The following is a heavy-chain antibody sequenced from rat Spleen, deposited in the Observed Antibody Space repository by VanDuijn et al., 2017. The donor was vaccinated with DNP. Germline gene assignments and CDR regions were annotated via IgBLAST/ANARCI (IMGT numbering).Heavy chain of an antibody. CDR1: GYSITRNYR. CDR3: ASGPNGYNYFDY. J-gene: IGHJ2*01. V-gene: IGHV3-3*01. Sequence: EVQLQESGPGLVESSQSLSLTCYVTGYSITRNYRWNWIRKFPGNKLEWMGYVNSADSTYYNPSLKRRISITRDTSKNQFFLQVNSVTTEDTATYYCASGPNGYNYFDYWGQGVMVTVSS. D-gene: IGHD1-4*01. CDR2: VNSADST.